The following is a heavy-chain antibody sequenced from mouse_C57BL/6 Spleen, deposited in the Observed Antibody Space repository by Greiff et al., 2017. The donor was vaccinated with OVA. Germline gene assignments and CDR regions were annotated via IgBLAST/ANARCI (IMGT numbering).Heavy chain of an antibody. CDR2: FYPGSGSI. Sequence: QVQLQQSGAELVKPGASVKLSCKASGYTFTEYTIHWVKQRSGQGLEWIGWFYPGSGSIKYNENFKDKATLTADKSSSTVYMELSRLTSEDSAVYFCARHEGRPPYYYGSSYFDYWGQGTTLTVSS. J-gene: IGHJ2*01. CDR3: ARHEGRPPYYYGSSYFDY. D-gene: IGHD1-1*01. CDR1: GYTFTEYT. V-gene: IGHV1-62-2*01.